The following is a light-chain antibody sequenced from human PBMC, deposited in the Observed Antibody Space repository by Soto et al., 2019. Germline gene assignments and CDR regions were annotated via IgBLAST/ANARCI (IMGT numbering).Light chain of an antibody. J-gene: IGKJ4*01. CDR1: QSINSH. CDR2: TMS. Sequence: DIQMTQSPSSLSASVGDRVTITCRASQSINSHLNWYQQKPGKPPKLLIHTMSSLQSGVPSRFSGSGTGTDFTLTISSLQPEDFATYYCQQCDSTPQTFGGGTKVEI. V-gene: IGKV1-39*01. CDR3: QQCDSTPQT.